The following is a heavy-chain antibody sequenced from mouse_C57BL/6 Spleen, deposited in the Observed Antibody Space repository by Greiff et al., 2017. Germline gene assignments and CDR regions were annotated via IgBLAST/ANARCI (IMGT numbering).Heavy chain of an antibody. V-gene: IGHV1-52*01. CDR3: ALYDYDDYFDY. CDR2: IDPSDSET. Sequence: QVQLQQPGAELVRPGSSVKLSCKASGYTFTSYWMHWVKQRPIQGLEWIGNIDPSDSETHYNQKFKDRATLTVDKSSSAAYMQLSSLTSEDSAVYYSALYDYDDYFDYTGQDTTLTDSS. J-gene: IGHJ2*01. D-gene: IGHD2-4*01. CDR1: GYTFTSYW.